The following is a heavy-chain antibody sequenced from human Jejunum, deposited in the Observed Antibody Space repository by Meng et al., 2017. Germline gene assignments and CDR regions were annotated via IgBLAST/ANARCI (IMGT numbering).Heavy chain of an antibody. CDR3: TTYRIIAAGLFQH. J-gene: IGHJ1*01. CDR2: IKSTTDGGTA. V-gene: IGHV3-15*01. Sequence: GGSLRLSCAASGFAFSSYAMSWVRQAPGKGLEWVGRIKSTTDGGTADYAAPVTGRFTFSRDDSKNTLYLQMNSLKTEDTAVYYCTTYRIIAAGLFQHWGQGTLVTVSS. CDR1: GFAFSSYA. D-gene: IGHD6-13*01.